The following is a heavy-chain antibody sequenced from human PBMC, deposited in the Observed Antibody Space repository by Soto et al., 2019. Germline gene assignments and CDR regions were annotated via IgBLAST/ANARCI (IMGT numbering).Heavy chain of an antibody. CDR2: IIPIFGTA. Sequence: SVKVSCRASGGTFSSYAISWVRQAPGQGLEWMGGIIPIFGTANYAQKFQGRVTITADESTSTAYMELSSLRSEDTAVYYCASYDIVVVPAAYDAFDIWGQGTMVTVSS. CDR3: ASYDIVVVPAAYDAFDI. V-gene: IGHV1-69*13. J-gene: IGHJ3*02. D-gene: IGHD2-2*01. CDR1: GGTFSSYA.